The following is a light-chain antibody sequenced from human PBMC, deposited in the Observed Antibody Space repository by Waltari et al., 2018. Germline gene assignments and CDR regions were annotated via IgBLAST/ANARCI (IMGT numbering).Light chain of an antibody. J-gene: IGKJ5*01. Sequence: VGLTHSPLSLPVTLGQPASISCRSSQSLVYTNGISYLNWFHQRPGQAPRRLISKVSIRDSGAPDRFSGSGSGTEFTLMISSVEADDVGVYFCMQATHWPVTFGQGTRLE. V-gene: IGKV2-30*01. CDR1: QSLVYTNGISY. CDR3: MQATHWPVT. CDR2: KVS.